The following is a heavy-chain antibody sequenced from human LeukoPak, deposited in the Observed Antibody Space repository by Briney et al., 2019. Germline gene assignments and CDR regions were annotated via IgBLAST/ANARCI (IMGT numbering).Heavy chain of an antibody. V-gene: IGHV3-48*01. CDR2: ISSSSSTI. CDR1: GFTFSSYS. CDR3: AKVMPPGRIRFYSYYMDV. D-gene: IGHD2-15*01. J-gene: IGHJ6*03. Sequence: PGGSLRLSCAASGFTFSSYSMNWVRQAPGKGLEWVSYISSSSSTIYYADSVKGRFTISRDNAKNSLYLQMNSLRAEDTAVYYCAKVMPPGRIRFYSYYMDVWGKGTTVTVS.